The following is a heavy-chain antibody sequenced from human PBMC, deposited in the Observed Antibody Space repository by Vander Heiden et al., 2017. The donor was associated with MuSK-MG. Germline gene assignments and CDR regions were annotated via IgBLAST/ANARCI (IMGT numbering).Heavy chain of an antibody. Sequence: EVQLVESGGGLVQPGGSLRLSCAAPGFTVSSNYMSWVRQAPGKGLEWVSVIYSGGSTYYADSVKGRFTISRDNSKNTLYLQMNSLRAEDTAVYYCARDRSHCSGGSCYHWYFDLWGRGTLVTVSS. CDR2: IYSGGST. D-gene: IGHD2-15*01. CDR1: GFTVSSNY. V-gene: IGHV3-66*01. CDR3: ARDRSHCSGGSCYHWYFDL. J-gene: IGHJ2*01.